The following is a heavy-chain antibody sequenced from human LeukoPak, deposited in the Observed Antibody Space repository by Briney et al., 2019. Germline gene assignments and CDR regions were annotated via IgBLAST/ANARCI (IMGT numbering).Heavy chain of an antibody. J-gene: IGHJ5*02. D-gene: IGHD5-18*01. CDR1: GGSISSSSYY. CDR2: IYYSGST. CDR3: ARGSYGHYNWFDP. V-gene: IGHV4-39*07. Sequence: SETLSLTCTVSGGSISSSSYYWGWIRQPPGKGLEWIGSIYYSGSTYYNPSLKSRVTISVDTSKNQFSLKLSSVTAADTAVYYCARGSYGHYNWFDPWGQGTLVTVSS.